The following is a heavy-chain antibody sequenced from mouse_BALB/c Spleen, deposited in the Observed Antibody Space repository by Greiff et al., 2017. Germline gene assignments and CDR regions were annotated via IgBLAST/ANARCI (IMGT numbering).Heavy chain of an antibody. J-gene: IGHJ3*01. Sequence: EVQRVESGAELVKPGASVKLSCTASGFNIKDTYMHWVKQRPEQGLEWIGRIDPANGNTKYDLKFQGKATITADTSSNTAYLQLSSLTSEDTAVYYCAPYGSSYPFAYWGQGTLVTVSA. CDR1: GFNIKDTY. CDR3: APYGSSYPFAY. CDR2: IDPANGNT. D-gene: IGHD1-1*01. V-gene: IGHV14-3*02.